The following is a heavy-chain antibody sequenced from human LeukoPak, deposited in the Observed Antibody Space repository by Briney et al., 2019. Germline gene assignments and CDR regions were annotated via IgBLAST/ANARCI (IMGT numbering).Heavy chain of an antibody. CDR3: ARDRPGGSSLNY. CDR2: IYYTGST. D-gene: IGHD6-13*01. CDR1: DDSISSGAYY. V-gene: IGHV4-61*08. J-gene: IGHJ4*02. Sequence: PSQTLSLTCTVSDDSISSGAYYWTWIRQPPGKGLEWIGYIYYTGSTNYNPSLKSRVTISVDTSKNQFSLKLSSVTAADTAVYYCARDRPGGSSLNYWGQGTLVTVSS.